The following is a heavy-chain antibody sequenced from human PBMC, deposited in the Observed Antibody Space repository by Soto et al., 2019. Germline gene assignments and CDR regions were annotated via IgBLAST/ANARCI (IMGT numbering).Heavy chain of an antibody. D-gene: IGHD3-3*01. CDR1: GGSISSYY. CDR2: IYYSGST. Sequence: PSETLSLTCTVSGGSISSYYWSWIRQPPGKGLEWIGYIYYSGSTNYNPSLKSRVTISVDTSKNQFSLKLSSVTAADMAVYYCARGGSDRALFFWSGYRDQRRFYFWGQGSLVPGSS. CDR3: ARGGSDRALFFWSGYRDQRRFYF. J-gene: IGHJ4*02. V-gene: IGHV4-59*01.